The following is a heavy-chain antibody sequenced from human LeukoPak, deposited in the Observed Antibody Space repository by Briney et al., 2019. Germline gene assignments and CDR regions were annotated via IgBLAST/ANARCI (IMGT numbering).Heavy chain of an antibody. CDR2: INSDGSST. D-gene: IGHD5-24*01. J-gene: IGHJ4*02. CDR1: GFTFSSYW. V-gene: IGHV3-74*01. Sequence: GGSLRLSCAASGFTFSSYWMHWVRQAPGKGQVWVSRINSDGSSTSYADSVKGRFTISRDNAKNTLYLQMNSLRAEDTAVYYCARDGAGYSFDYWGQGTLVTVSS. CDR3: ARDGAGYSFDY.